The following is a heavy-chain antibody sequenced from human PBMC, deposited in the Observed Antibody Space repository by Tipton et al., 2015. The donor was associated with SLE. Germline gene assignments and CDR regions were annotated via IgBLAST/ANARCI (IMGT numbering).Heavy chain of an antibody. V-gene: IGHV4-4*02. CDR2: INHSGST. D-gene: IGHD1-1*01. CDR3: ARLEY. CDR1: GGSISSSNW. J-gene: IGHJ4*02. Sequence: TLSLTCAVSGGSISSSNWWSWVRQPPGKGLEWIGEINHSGSTNYNPSLKSRVTISVDTSKNQFSLKLSSVTAADTAVYYCARLEYWGQGTLVTVSS.